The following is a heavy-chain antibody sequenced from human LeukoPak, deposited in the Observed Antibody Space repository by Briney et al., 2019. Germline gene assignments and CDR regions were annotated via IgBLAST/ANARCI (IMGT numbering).Heavy chain of an antibody. Sequence: ASVKVSCKASGGTFSSYAISWVRQAPGQGLEWMGWINPNNGSILYAQKFQGRVTMTVDTSITTLYMELSSLTSDDTAVYYCARDDRATHDYWGQGTLVTVSS. J-gene: IGHJ4*02. CDR1: GGTFSSYA. CDR2: INPNNGSI. V-gene: IGHV1-2*02. CDR3: ARDDRATHDY.